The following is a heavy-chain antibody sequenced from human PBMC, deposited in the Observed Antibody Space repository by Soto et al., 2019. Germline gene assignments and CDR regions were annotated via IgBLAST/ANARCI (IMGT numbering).Heavy chain of an antibody. D-gene: IGHD3-3*01. V-gene: IGHV4-4*07. CDR1: GGAISGYY. CDR3: ARGQRFSDSFDP. Sequence: NPSETLSLTCTVSGGAISGYYWTWIRQSAGKGLEWIGRIYSSGGTKYNPSLQSRVTMSLDTSKNQFSLRLSSVTAADTAVYYCARGQRFSDSFDPWGQGTLVT. J-gene: IGHJ5*02. CDR2: IYSSGGT.